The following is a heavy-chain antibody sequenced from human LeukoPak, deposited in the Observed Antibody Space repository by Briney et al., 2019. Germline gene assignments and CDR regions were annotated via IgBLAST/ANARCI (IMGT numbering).Heavy chain of an antibody. J-gene: IGHJ4*02. V-gene: IGHV3-23*01. CDR1: GFTFSTYA. D-gene: IGHD3-10*01. Sequence: RPGRSLRLSCAASGFTFSTYAMTWVRQAPGKGLEWVSAIGGGGGSTYYADSVKGRFTISRDNSKNTLYLQMNSLRAEDTAAYYCAKDGGVWGQGTLVTVSS. CDR2: IGGGGGST. CDR3: AKDGGV.